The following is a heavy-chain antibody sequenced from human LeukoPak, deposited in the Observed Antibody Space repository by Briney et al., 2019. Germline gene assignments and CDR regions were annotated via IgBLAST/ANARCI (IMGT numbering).Heavy chain of an antibody. CDR3: ARDRSGSYVVPDAFDI. CDR1: GFTFSSYA. CDR2: IKQDGSEK. V-gene: IGHV3-7*03. D-gene: IGHD1-26*01. J-gene: IGHJ3*02. Sequence: GGSLRLSCAASGFTFSSYAMHWVRQAPGRGLEWVANIKQDGSEKYYVDSVKGRFTISRDNAKNSLYLQMNSLRAEDTAVYYCARDRSGSYVVPDAFDIWGQGTMVTVSS.